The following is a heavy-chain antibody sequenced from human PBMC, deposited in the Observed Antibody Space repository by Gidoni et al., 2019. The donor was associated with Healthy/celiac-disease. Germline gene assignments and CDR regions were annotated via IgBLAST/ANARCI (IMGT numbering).Heavy chain of an antibody. CDR3: AKGAGLTSRGMDV. CDR2: ISYDGSNK. D-gene: IGHD2-2*01. Sequence: QVQLVESGGGVVQPGRSLRLYCAASGFTFSSYGMHWVRQAPGKGLEWVAVISYDGSNKYYADSVKGRFTISRDNSKNTLYLQMNSLRAEDTAVYYCAKGAGLTSRGMDVWGQGTTVTVSS. J-gene: IGHJ6*02. CDR1: GFTFSSYG. V-gene: IGHV3-30*18.